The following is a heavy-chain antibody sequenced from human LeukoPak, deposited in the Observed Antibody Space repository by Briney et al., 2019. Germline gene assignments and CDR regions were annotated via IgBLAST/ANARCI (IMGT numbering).Heavy chain of an antibody. CDR3: AKDLGDGSDY. CDR1: GFTFTNFA. D-gene: IGHD3-10*01. Sequence: GGSLRLSCAASGFTFTNFAMHWVRQAPGKGLEWVAFIRYDGSNKYYADSVKGRFTISRDNSKNTLYLQMNSLRAEDTAVYYCAKDLGDGSDYWGQGTLVTVSS. CDR2: IRYDGSNK. V-gene: IGHV3-30*02. J-gene: IGHJ4*02.